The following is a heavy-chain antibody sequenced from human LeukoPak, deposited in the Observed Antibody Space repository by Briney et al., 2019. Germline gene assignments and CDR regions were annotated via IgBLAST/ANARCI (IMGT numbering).Heavy chain of an antibody. Sequence: GRSLRLSCAASGFTFDDYAMHWVRQAPGKGLEWVSGISWNSGSIGYADSVKGRFTISRDNAKNSLYLQMNSLRAEDTALYYCAKGPYYYDSSGSVDYWGQGTLVTVSS. CDR3: AKGPYYYDSSGSVDY. V-gene: IGHV3-9*01. D-gene: IGHD3-22*01. CDR1: GFTFDDYA. CDR2: ISWNSGSI. J-gene: IGHJ4*02.